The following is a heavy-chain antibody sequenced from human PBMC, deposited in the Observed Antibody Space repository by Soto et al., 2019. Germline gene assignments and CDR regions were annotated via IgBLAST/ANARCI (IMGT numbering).Heavy chain of an antibody. CDR3: AREDDGGDRDYYGLDV. V-gene: IGHV4-30-4*08. D-gene: IGHD2-21*02. CDR1: GGSISGDYYH. J-gene: IGHJ6*02. Sequence: QVQLQQSGPGLVKPSQTLSLTCTVSGGSISGDYYHWTWIRQSPGKGLEWIGYIHFSGSVLYNPSFKSRPTISVDTSKNHFSLHLRSVPAADTAVYFCAREDDGGDRDYYGLDVWGQGTTVTVSS. CDR2: IHFSGSV.